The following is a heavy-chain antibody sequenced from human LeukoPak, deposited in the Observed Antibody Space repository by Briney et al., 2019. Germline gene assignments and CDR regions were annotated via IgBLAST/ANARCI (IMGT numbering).Heavy chain of an antibody. CDR3: ARGYCGGDCYYDY. CDR2: INPTGGIT. D-gene: IGHD2-21*02. Sequence: ASVKVSCKASGYTFTNYYVHWVRQAPGQGLDWMGVINPTGGITNYAQKFQGRVTMTRDMSTSTVYMELSSLRSEDTAVYYCARGYCGGDCYYDYWGQGTLVTVSS. CDR1: GYTFTNYY. V-gene: IGHV1-46*01. J-gene: IGHJ4*02.